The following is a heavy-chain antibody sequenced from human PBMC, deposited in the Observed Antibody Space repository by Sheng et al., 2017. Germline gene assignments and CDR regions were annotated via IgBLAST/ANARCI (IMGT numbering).Heavy chain of an antibody. CDR3: ARGYCSGGSCYSMYMDV. V-gene: IGHV3-30-3*01. Sequence: QVQLVESGGGVVQPGRSLRLSCAASGFTFSSYAMHWVRQAPGKGLEWVAVISYDGSNKYYADSVKGRFTISRDNSKNTLYLQMNSLRAEDTAVYYCARGYCSGGSCYSMYMDVWGKGTTVTVSS. D-gene: IGHD2-15*01. J-gene: IGHJ6*03. CDR2: ISYDGSNK. CDR1: GFTFSSYA.